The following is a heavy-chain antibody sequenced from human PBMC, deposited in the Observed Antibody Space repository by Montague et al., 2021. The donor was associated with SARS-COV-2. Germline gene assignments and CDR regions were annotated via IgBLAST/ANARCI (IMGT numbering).Heavy chain of an antibody. J-gene: IGHJ6*02. Sequence: SEILSLTRTVSGGSISSSSYYWGWIRQPPGKGLEWIGSIYYSGSTYYNPSLKSRVTISVDTSKNQFSLKLSSVTAADTAVYYCATLGNNYYDSSGYGDVWGQGTTVTVSS. CDR3: ATLGNNYYDSSGYGDV. CDR1: GGSISSSSYY. V-gene: IGHV4-39*01. D-gene: IGHD3-22*01. CDR2: IYYSGST.